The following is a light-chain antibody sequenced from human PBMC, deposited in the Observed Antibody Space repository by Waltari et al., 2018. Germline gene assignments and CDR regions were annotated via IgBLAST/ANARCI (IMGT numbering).Light chain of an antibody. J-gene: IGKJ5*01. CDR2: GAY. V-gene: IGKV3-11*01. CDR3: HQRSNWPIT. Sequence: EIVLTQSPATLSLSPGERATLSCRASQSVSSYLVWYQQKPGQTPRLLIYGAYNSATGIPARFSGSGSGTDFTLTISSLESEDFAVYYCHQRSNWPITFGQGTRLEIK. CDR1: QSVSSY.